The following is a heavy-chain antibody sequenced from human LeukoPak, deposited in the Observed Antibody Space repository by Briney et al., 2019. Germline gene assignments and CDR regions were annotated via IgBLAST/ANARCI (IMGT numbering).Heavy chain of an antibody. CDR1: GGSISSSSYY. V-gene: IGHV4-39*01. J-gene: IGHJ4*02. CDR3: ARLSEVSSTVDY. CDR2: IYYSGST. D-gene: IGHD6-13*01. Sequence: SETLSLTCTVSGGSISSSSYYWGWIRQPPGKGLEWIGSIYYSGSTYCNPSLKSRVTISVDTSKNQFSLKLSSVTAADTAVYYCARLSEVSSTVDYWGQGTLVTVSS.